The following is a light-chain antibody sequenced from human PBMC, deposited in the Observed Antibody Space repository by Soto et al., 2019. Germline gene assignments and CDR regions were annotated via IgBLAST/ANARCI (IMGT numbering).Light chain of an antibody. CDR3: QQANSHPTT. V-gene: IGKV1-12*01. J-gene: IGKJ1*01. CDR2: AAS. CDR1: EGIGRW. Sequence: DVQMTQSPSSVSASIGEKITITCRASEGIGRWLAWYQQRPGKAPKLLISAASSLQSGVPGRFSGSGSGPLFTLTISSLQPEDFATYYCQQANSHPTTFGLGTKVEF.